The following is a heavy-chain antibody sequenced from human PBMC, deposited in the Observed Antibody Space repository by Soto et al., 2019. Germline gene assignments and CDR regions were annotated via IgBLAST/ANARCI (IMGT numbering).Heavy chain of an antibody. Sequence: GGSLRLSCAASGFTFSDYYMSWLRQPPGKGLEWVSYISKSGSIIHFADSVKGRFAISRDNAKNTLYLQMSSLRAEDAALYYCARDLSPYSDYYDESTSETWFDPWGQGTLVTVSS. CDR3: ARDLSPYSDYYDESTSETWFDP. V-gene: IGHV3-11*01. J-gene: IGHJ5*02. CDR1: GFTFSDYY. D-gene: IGHD3-16*01. CDR2: ISKSGSII.